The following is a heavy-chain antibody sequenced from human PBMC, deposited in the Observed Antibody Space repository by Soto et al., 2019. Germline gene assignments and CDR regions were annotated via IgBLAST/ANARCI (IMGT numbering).Heavy chain of an antibody. Sequence: GGSLRLSCTASGFTFGDYAMSWFRQAPGKGLEWVGFIRSKAYGGTTEYAASVKGRFTISRDDSKSIAYLQMNSLKTEGTAVYYCTREAFYGDFGYWGQGTLVTVSS. J-gene: IGHJ4*02. CDR2: IRSKAYGGTT. D-gene: IGHD4-17*01. CDR3: TREAFYGDFGY. CDR1: GFTFGDYA. V-gene: IGHV3-49*03.